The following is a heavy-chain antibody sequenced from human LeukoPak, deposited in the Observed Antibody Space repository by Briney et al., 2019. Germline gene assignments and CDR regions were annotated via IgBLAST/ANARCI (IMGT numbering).Heavy chain of an antibody. D-gene: IGHD2-2*01. CDR2: INPNSDGT. CDR3: ARDFLSTKFRYCTGTSCTEFDY. J-gene: IGHJ4*02. Sequence: GASVKVSCKASGYTFTGYYIHWVRQAPGQGFEWMGWINPNSDGTNYAQKFQGRVTMTRDTSISTAYMELSRLRSDDTAVYYCARDFLSTKFRYCTGTSCTEFDYWGQGTLVTVSS. V-gene: IGHV1-2*02. CDR1: GYTFTGYY.